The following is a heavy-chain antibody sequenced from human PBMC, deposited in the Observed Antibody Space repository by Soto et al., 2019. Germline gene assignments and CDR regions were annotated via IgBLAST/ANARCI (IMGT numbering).Heavy chain of an antibody. J-gene: IGHJ4*02. CDR2: IYYSGST. CDR1: GGSISSGDYY. D-gene: IGHD5-12*01. V-gene: IGHV4-30-4*01. CDR3: ARVGGYATPDY. Sequence: SETLSLTCTVSGGSISSGDYYWSWIHQPPGKGLEWIGYIYYSGSTYYNPSLKSRVTISVDTSKNQFSLKLSSVTAADTAVYYCARVGGYATPDYWGQGTLVTVSS.